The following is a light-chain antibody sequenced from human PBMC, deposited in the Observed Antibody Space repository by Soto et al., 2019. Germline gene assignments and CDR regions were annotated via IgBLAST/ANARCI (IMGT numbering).Light chain of an antibody. Sequence: QSALTQPASVSGSPGKSITISCTGTSSDVGGYNYVSWYQQHPGKAPKVLIYNVNKRPSGVSIRFSGSKSGNTASLTISGLQAEDEADYYCSSYTSISTVVFGGGTKLTVL. CDR1: SSDVGGYNY. CDR3: SSYTSISTVV. J-gene: IGLJ2*01. CDR2: NVN. V-gene: IGLV2-14*03.